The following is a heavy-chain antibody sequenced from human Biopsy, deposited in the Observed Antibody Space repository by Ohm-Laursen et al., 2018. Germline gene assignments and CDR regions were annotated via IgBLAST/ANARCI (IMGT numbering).Heavy chain of an antibody. Sequence: EASVKVSCKASGFSFTGYYIHWVRQAPGQGLEWMGWISPKSGDTNHAHKFQGNITMTRDTSMSAAYMEMSRLRCDDTAVYYCALQSVAQMKNFDYWGQGTLVTVSS. V-gene: IGHV1-2*02. CDR3: ALQSVAQMKNFDY. CDR2: ISPKSGDT. D-gene: IGHD6-19*01. J-gene: IGHJ4*02. CDR1: GFSFTGYY.